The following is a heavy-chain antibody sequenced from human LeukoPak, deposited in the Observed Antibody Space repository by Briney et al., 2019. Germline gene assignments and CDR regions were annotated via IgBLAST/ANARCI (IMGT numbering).Heavy chain of an antibody. CDR3: ARLEWILYYYYMDV. Sequence: TGGSLRLSSAASGFTFSSYAMSWVRQAPGKGLEWVSSISNSSSYIYYADSVKGRFTISRDNAKNSLYLQMNSLRAEDTAVYYCARLEWILYYYYMDVWGKGTTVTVSS. J-gene: IGHJ6*03. V-gene: IGHV3-21*01. D-gene: IGHD2-2*03. CDR2: ISNSSSYI. CDR1: GFTFSSYA.